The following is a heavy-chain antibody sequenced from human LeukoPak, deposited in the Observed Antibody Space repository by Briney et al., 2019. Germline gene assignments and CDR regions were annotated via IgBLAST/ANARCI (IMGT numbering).Heavy chain of an antibody. D-gene: IGHD1-26*01. CDR2: IIPIFGTA. CDR3: ARERGATEGNYYYMDV. Sequence: SVKVSCKASGGTFSSYAISWVGQAPGQGLEWMGGIIPIFGTANYAQKFQGRVTITTDESTSTAYMELSSLRSEDTAVYYCARERGATEGNYYYMDVWGKGTTVTVSS. CDR1: GGTFSSYA. V-gene: IGHV1-69*05. J-gene: IGHJ6*03.